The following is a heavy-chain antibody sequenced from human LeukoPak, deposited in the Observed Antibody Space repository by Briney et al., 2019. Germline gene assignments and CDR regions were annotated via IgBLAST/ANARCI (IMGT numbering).Heavy chain of an antibody. D-gene: IGHD1-26*01. CDR3: ASSGSYRFDY. J-gene: IGHJ4*02. V-gene: IGHV3-74*01. Sequence: GVLRLSCAASGFTFSSHLMHWVRQAPGKGLVWVSRISSDGTYTNYADSVRGRFTISRDNAKNTLYLQMNSLRDEDTAVYYCASSGSYRFDYWGQGTLVTVSS. CDR2: ISSDGTYT. CDR1: GFTFSSHL.